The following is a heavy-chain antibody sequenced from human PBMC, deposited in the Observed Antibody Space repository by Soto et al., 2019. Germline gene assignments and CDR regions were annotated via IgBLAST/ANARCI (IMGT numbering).Heavy chain of an antibody. J-gene: IGHJ3*02. Sequence: EVQLVESGGGLVQPGGSLRLSCAASGFTFSSYSMNWVRQAPGKGLEWVSYISSSSSTIYYADSVKGRFTISRDNAKNPLERQMHSLRAEDTAVYYCARDLSPGYSSGWLDAFDIWGQGTMVTVSS. CDR3: ARDLSPGYSSGWLDAFDI. CDR2: ISSSSSTI. V-gene: IGHV3-48*01. CDR1: GFTFSSYS. D-gene: IGHD6-19*01.